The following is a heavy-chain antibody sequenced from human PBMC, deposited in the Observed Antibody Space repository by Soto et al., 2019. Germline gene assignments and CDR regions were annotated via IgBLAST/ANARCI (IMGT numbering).Heavy chain of an antibody. D-gene: IGHD1-1*01. J-gene: IGHJ6*02. CDR2: MSPNSGAT. CDR3: ARGVDAGVDV. Sequence: ASVKVSCKASGYTFTNHDINWVRQATGQGLEWMGWMSPNSGATGYAQKFQGRVTMTRDTSISTVYMELSNLRSEDTAIYYCARGVDAGVDVWGQGSTVTVSS. CDR1: GYTFTNHD. V-gene: IGHV1-8*01.